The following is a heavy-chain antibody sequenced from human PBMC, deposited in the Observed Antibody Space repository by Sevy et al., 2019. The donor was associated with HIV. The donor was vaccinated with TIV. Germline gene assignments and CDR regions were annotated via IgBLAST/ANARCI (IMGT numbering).Heavy chain of an antibody. Sequence: GGSLRLSCAASGFTFSSYSMNWVRQAPGKGLEWVSSISSSSSYIYYADSVKGRFTISRDNAKNSLYLQMNSLRAEVTAVYYCASYYDFWSRYYSYWGQGTLVTVSS. D-gene: IGHD3-3*01. V-gene: IGHV3-21*01. CDR3: ASYYDFWSRYYSY. J-gene: IGHJ4*02. CDR1: GFTFSSYS. CDR2: ISSSSSYI.